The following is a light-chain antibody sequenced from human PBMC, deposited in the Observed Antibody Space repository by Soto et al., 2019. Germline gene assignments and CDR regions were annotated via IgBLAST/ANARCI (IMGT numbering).Light chain of an antibody. CDR3: QEYDRYTRT. CDR2: MVS. J-gene: IGKJ1*01. V-gene: IGKV1-5*03. Sequence: DMQMTQSPSTLSASVGDRITINCRASQSVGRWLAWYQQKPGKAPKVLIYMVSSLEIGVPSRFSGTGSGTQFTLTISGLQPDDAATYYCQEYDRYTRTFGQGTKVEIK. CDR1: QSVGRW.